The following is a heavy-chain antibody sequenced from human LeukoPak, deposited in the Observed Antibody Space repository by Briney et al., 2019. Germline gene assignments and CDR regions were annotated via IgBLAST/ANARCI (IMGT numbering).Heavy chain of an antibody. Sequence: GGSLRLSCEASGFTFSSYGMSWVRQAPGKGLDWVSTISGSGGSTYCADSVKGRFTISRDNSKNTLYLQMNSLRAEDTAVYYCAKISRVGATDFDYWGQGTLVTVSS. J-gene: IGHJ4*02. V-gene: IGHV3-23*01. CDR1: GFTFSSYG. CDR3: AKISRVGATDFDY. CDR2: ISGSGGST. D-gene: IGHD1-26*01.